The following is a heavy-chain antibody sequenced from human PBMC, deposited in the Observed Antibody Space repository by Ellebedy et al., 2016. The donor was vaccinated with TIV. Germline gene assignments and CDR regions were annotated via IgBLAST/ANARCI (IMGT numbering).Heavy chain of an antibody. V-gene: IGHV3-30-3*01. Sequence: GESLKISXAASGFTFSSYAMHWVRQAPGKGLEWVAVISYDGSNKYYADSVKGRFTISRDNSKNTLYLQMNSLRAEDTAVYYCARKPTMVPPGDYWGQGTLVTVSS. J-gene: IGHJ4*02. CDR1: GFTFSSYA. CDR3: ARKPTMVPPGDY. CDR2: ISYDGSNK. D-gene: IGHD3-10*01.